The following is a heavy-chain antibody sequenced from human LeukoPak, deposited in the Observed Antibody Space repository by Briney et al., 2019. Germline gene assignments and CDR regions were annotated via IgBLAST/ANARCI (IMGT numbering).Heavy chain of an antibody. J-gene: IGHJ4*02. CDR3: ARDRIGYCSSTSCRPFDY. CDR2: INWNGGSR. V-gene: IGHV3-20*04. CDR1: GFTLDDYG. Sequence: PGGALRLSCAASGFTLDDYGMSWVGQAPGTGLEWVSGINWNGGSRGYADSVKGRFTISSDNAKNSLYLQMNSLRAEDTALYYCARDRIGYCSSTSCRPFDYWGQGTLVTVSS. D-gene: IGHD2-2*01.